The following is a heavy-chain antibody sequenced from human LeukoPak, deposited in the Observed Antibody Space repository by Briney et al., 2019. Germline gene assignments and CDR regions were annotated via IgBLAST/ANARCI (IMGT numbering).Heavy chain of an antibody. V-gene: IGHV3-30-3*01. J-gene: IGHJ3*02. CDR2: ISYDGSNK. CDR3: ARTEAQSGSAFDI. Sequence: GGSLRLSCAGSGFNFSSFVMTWVRQAPGKGLEWVAVISYDGSNKYYADSVKGRFTISRDNSKNTLYLQMNSLRAEDTAVYYCARTEAQSGSAFDIWGQGTMVTVSS. CDR1: GFNFSSFV. D-gene: IGHD3-10*01.